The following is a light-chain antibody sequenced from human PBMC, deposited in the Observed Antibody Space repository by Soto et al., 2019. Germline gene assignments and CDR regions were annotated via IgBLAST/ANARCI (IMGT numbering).Light chain of an antibody. CDR1: QSISSW. Sequence: DIQMTQSPSTLSASVGDRVTITCRASQSISSWLAWYQQKPGKAPKLLIYKASNLDSGVPSRFSGSGSGTEFTLTISSLQPDDFATYYCQQYNSYPWTFGQGTKVEIK. CDR3: QQYNSYPWT. J-gene: IGKJ1*01. CDR2: KAS. V-gene: IGKV1-5*03.